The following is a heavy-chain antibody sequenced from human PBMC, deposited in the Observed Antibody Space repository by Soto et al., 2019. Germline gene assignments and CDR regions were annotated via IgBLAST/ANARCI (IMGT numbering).Heavy chain of an antibody. V-gene: IGHV3-30*18. CDR2: ISNDGTNK. J-gene: IGHJ4*02. CDR1: GFTFNIFG. D-gene: IGHD5-12*01. Sequence: VGSLRLSCAASGFTFNIFGMHWVRQAPGKGLEWVALISNDGTNKYYADSVRGRFTISRDSSKNTVFLQMDSLRADDTAVYCCAKGSTRWLESLLHYWGQGTLVTVSS. CDR3: AKGSTRWLESLLHY.